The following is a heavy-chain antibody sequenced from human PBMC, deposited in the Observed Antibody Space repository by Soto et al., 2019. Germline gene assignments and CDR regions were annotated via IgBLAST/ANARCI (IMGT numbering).Heavy chain of an antibody. V-gene: IGHV3-21*01. CDR2: ISRSSRNI. CDR3: ARDLKVAGTNSFYYYGMDV. D-gene: IGHD6-19*01. CDR1: GFTFSNYT. Sequence: EVQLVESGGGLVKPGGSLTLSCAASGFTFSNYTMNWVRQAPGKGLEWDSSISRSSRNIYYADSVKGRFTISRDNAKNALYLHMNSLRAGDTAVYYCARDLKVAGTNSFYYYGMDVWGQGTTVTVSS. J-gene: IGHJ6*02.